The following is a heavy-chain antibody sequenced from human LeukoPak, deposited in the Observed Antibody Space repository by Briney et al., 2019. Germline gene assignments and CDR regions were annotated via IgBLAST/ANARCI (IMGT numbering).Heavy chain of an antibody. D-gene: IGHD6-19*01. V-gene: IGHV1-2*02. J-gene: IGHJ4*02. CDR2: INPNSGGT. CDR3: ARGTVAGIIDY. Sequence: ASVKVSCKAPGYTFTGYYMHWVRQAPGQGLEWMGWINPNSGGTNYARKFQGRVTMTRDTSISTAYMELSRLRSDDTAVYYCARGTVAGIIDYWGQGTLVTVSS. CDR1: GYTFTGYY.